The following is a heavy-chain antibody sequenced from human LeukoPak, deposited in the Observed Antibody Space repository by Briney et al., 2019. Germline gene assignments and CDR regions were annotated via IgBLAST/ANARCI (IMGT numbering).Heavy chain of an antibody. Sequence: SQTLSLTCAVSGDSVSSNSAAWHWIRQSPSRGLEWLGRTSYRSKWYHDYAVSVRSRITINPDTSKNQFSLQLNSVTPEDTAVYYCAREIVGSTFSFDPWGQGTLVTVSS. V-gene: IGHV6-1*01. CDR3: AREIVGSTFSFDP. J-gene: IGHJ5*02. CDR2: TSYRSKWYH. CDR1: GDSVSSNSAA. D-gene: IGHD1-26*01.